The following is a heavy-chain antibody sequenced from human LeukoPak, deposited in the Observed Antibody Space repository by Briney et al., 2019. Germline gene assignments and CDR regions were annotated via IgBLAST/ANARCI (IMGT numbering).Heavy chain of an antibody. CDR3: IAHFPYFYGFDV. Sequence: SGGSLRLSCVRSGFTTCTAWMSWVRQAPGKGLEWLGHIKSEGEGATTDYAAPAKGRFAISRDDSKNMIYLQMSSLKIDDTAIYYCIAHFPYFYGFDVWGKGTTVTVSS. D-gene: IGHD3-3*02. J-gene: IGHJ6*04. V-gene: IGHV3-15*01. CDR1: GFTTCTAW. CDR2: IKSEGEGATT.